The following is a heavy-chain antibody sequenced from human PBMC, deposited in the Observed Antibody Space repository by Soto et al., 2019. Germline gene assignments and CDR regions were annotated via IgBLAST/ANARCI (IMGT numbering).Heavy chain of an antibody. Sequence: QVQLVQSGVEVQKPGASVKVSCKASGYTFTSYVINWLRQAPGQGLEWMGWISPYNGNTNYGQKLQGRVTMTTATSTSIAYMELRSLRSDDTAVYYCALEGGVWGSFRYFDYWGQGTLVTVSS. J-gene: IGHJ4*02. CDR3: ALEGGVWGSFRYFDY. CDR2: ISPYNGNT. CDR1: GYTFTSYV. V-gene: IGHV1-18*04. D-gene: IGHD3-16*02.